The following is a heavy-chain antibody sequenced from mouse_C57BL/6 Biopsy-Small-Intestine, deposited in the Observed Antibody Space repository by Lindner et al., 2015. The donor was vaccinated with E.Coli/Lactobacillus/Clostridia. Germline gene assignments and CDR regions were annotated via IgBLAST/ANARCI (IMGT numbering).Heavy chain of an antibody. CDR2: ISAYNGNT. V-gene: IGHV1-55*01. CDR3: ARSYCSSVRCYDGPRDYYYGMDV. Sequence: SVKVSCKASGYTFTTYGITWVRQAPGQGLEWMGWISAYNGNTNYAQKLQGRVTMTRDSSTSTAYMELRSLRSDDTALYYCARSYCSSVRCYDGPRDYYYGMDVWGQGTSLTVSS. CDR1: GYTFTTYG. D-gene: IGHD2-13*01. J-gene: IGHJ4*01.